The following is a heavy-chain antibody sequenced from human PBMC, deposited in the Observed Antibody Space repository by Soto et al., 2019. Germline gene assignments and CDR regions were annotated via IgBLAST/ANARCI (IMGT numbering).Heavy chain of an antibody. Sequence: EVQLEESGGGLVQPVGSLKLSCAASGFTFSDSSIHWVRQASGKGLEWVGRIRNKAKISATAYAAALEGRFTVSRDDSKYMAYLQMNSLKAEDTAVYYCAWFAKASDVMDVWGRGTRFNVSS. CDR1: GFTFSDSS. CDR2: IRNKAKISAT. V-gene: IGHV3-73*02. D-gene: IGHD3-10*01. CDR3: AWFAKASDVMDV. J-gene: IGHJ6*02.